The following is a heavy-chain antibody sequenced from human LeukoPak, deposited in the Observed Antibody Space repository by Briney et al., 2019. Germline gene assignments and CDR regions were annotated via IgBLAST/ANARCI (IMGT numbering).Heavy chain of an antibody. D-gene: IGHD3-10*01. J-gene: IGHJ5*02. CDR3: AREPATMVRGVLLGRFDP. V-gene: IGHV1-2*06. CDR2: INPDSGGT. CDR1: GYTFTGYY. Sequence: ASVTVSCKASGYTFTGYYMHWVRQAPGQGLERMGRINPDSGGTKYAQKFQGRVTMTRDTSISTAYMELSRLRSDDTAVYYCAREPATMVRGVLLGRFDPWGQGTLVTVSS.